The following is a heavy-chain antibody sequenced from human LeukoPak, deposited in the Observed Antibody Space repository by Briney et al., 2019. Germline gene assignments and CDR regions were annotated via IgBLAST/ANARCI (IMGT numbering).Heavy chain of an antibody. J-gene: IGHJ3*02. CDR1: GGSISSRSYY. Sequence: PSETLSLTCTVSGGSISSRSYYWGWIRQPPEKGLEWIGSIYYSGSTHYNPSLNSRDTTSVDTAKNKFSLKLSTSPPADTAVYYCARREDYDPSHAFDIWGQGTMVTVSS. CDR2: IYYSGST. D-gene: IGHD3-16*01. CDR3: ARREDYDPSHAFDI. V-gene: IGHV4-39*01.